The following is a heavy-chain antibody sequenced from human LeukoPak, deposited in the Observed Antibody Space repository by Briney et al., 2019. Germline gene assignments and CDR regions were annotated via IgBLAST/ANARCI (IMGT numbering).Heavy chain of an antibody. CDR1: GFTFSDYY. CDR3: ARGWELLRAAFDI. J-gene: IGHJ3*02. Sequence: GGSLRLSCAASGFTFSDYYMSWIRRAPGKGLEWVSYISSSGSTIYYADSVKGRFTISRDNAKNSLYLQMNSLRAEDTAVYYCARGWELLRAAFDIWGQGTMVTVSS. CDR2: ISSSGSTI. D-gene: IGHD1-26*01. V-gene: IGHV3-11*01.